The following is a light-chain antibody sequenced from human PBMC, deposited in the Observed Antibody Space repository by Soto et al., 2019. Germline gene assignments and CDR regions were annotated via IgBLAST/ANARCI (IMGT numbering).Light chain of an antibody. V-gene: IGKV1-27*01. CDR1: QGISNY. J-gene: IGKJ5*01. CDR2: GAS. Sequence: DIQMTQSPSSLSASVGDRVTITCRASQGISNYLAWYQQKPGKVPKLLIYGASTLHSGVPSRFSGSGSGTDFTFIISSLQPEDVATYYCQEYDSAPLTFGQGTRLEIK. CDR3: QEYDSAPLT.